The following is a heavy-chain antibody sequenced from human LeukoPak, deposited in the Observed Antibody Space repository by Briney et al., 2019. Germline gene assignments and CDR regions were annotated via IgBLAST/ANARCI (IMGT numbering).Heavy chain of an antibody. CDR3: ARQFYTAIVLFWFDP. Sequence: SETLSLTCTVSSGSISSYYWGWIRQPPGKGLEWIGSIYYSGSTYYNPSLKSRVTISVDTSKNQFSLKLSSVTAADTAVYYCARQFYTAIVLFWFDPWGLGTLVTVSS. CDR2: IYYSGST. CDR1: SGSISSYY. J-gene: IGHJ5*02. D-gene: IGHD5-18*01. V-gene: IGHV4-39*07.